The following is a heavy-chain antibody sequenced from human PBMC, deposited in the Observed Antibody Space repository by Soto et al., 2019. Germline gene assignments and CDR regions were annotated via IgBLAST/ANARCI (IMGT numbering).Heavy chain of an antibody. CDR1: GFSLNTGGVG. CDR3: VRNWRYYGGDYYYGMDA. CDR2: IYWDDDE. D-gene: IGHD3-10*01. Sequence: ITLKESGPTLVKPTQTLTLTCTFSGFSLNTGGVGVGWVRQPRGKAREWLALIYWDDDERYRPSLRSRLNITKDTINNQVVLTMTNMDPEDTATYYCVRNWRYYGGDYYYGMDAWGQGTTVPVSS. J-gene: IGHJ6*02. V-gene: IGHV2-5*02.